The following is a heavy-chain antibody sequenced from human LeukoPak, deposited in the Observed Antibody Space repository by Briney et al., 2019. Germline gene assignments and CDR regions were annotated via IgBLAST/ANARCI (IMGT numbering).Heavy chain of an antibody. CDR1: GGSISSYD. CDR3: ARGVGGPAAGRGFDY. CDR2: IYYSGST. D-gene: IGHD6-13*01. J-gene: IGHJ4*02. Sequence: PSETLSLTRTVSGGSISSYDWSWIRQPPGKGLEWIGYIYYSGSTNYNPSLKSRVTISVDTSKNQFSLKLSSVTAADTAVYYCARGVGGPAAGRGFDYWGQGTLVTVSS. V-gene: IGHV4-59*01.